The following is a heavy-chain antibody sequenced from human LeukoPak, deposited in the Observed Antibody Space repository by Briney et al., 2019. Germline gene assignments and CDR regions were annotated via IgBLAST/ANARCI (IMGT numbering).Heavy chain of an antibody. CDR3: AKGAQLGCAGTNCGDF. CDR1: GFTFNSHG. Sequence: PGGSLRLSCAASGFTFNSHGMHLVRQAPGKGLDWVAFIPYDGTKKVYADSVKGRFTISRDNSKNTVYLQMNSLRVEDTAVYYCAKGAQLGCAGTNCGDFWGQGTLVTVSS. D-gene: IGHD2-2*01. J-gene: IGHJ4*02. CDR2: IPYDGTKK. V-gene: IGHV3-30*02.